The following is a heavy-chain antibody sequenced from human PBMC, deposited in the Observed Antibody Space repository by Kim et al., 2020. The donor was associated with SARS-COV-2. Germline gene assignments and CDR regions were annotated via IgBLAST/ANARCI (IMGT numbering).Heavy chain of an antibody. J-gene: IGHJ4*01. V-gene: IGHV3-30*04. Sequence: GGSLRLSCAASGFSFSNNAIHWVRQAPGKGLEWVAIISYDGGNKYYADSVQGRFTISRDNSKNTLSLQMNSLREEDTAVYYCARAGSGWAANYWGQGSLVPVSS. CDR3: ARAGSGWAANY. CDR1: GFSFSNNA. CDR2: ISYDGGNK. D-gene: IGHD6-19*01.